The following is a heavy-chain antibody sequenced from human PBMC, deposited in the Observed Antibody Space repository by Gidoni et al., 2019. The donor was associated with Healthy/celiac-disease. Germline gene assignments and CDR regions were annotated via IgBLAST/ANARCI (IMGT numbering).Heavy chain of an antibody. CDR2: ISGSGGST. D-gene: IGHD1-26*01. Sequence: EVQLVESGGCLVQPGGSLRLSCAASGLAFSSYAMSWVRQPPGKGLEWVSAISGSGGSTYYADSVKGRFTISRDNSKNTLYLQMNSLRAEDTAVYYCAKDSGSRGLFDYWGQGTLVTVSS. V-gene: IGHV3-23*04. J-gene: IGHJ4*02. CDR3: AKDSGSRGLFDY. CDR1: GLAFSSYA.